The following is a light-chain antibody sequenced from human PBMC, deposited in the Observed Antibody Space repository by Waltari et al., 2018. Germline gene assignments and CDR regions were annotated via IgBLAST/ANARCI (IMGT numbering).Light chain of an antibody. V-gene: IGKV1-5*01. CDR3: QQYKTFSRT. Sequence: DIQMTQSPSTLSASVGDRVTITCRASQNINNWLAWYQQTPGRAPKLLIYEASSLESGVPSRFRGSGSGTLFPLTITSLQPDDVALYYCQQYKTFSRTFGQGTQVEIK. J-gene: IGKJ1*01. CDR2: EAS. CDR1: QNINNW.